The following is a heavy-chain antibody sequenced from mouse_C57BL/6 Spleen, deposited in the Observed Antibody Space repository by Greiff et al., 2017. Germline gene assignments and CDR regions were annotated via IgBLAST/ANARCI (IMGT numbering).Heavy chain of an antibody. V-gene: IGHV1-4*01. CDR1: GYTFTSYT. J-gene: IGHJ2*01. Sequence: VQLQQSGAELARPGASVKMSCKASGYTFTSYTMHWVKQRPGQGLEWIGYINPSSGYTKYNQKFKDKATLTADKSSSTAYMQLSSLTSEDSAVYYCASMRWDYVPLGYWGQGTTLTVSS. CDR3: ASMRWDYVPLGY. D-gene: IGHD2-4*01. CDR2: INPSSGYT.